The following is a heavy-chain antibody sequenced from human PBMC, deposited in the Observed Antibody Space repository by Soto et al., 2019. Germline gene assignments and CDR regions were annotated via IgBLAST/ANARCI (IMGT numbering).Heavy chain of an antibody. Sequence: GGSLRLSCAASGFTFSSYAMSWVRQAPGKGLEWVSAISGSGGSTYYADSVKGRFTISRDNSKNTLYLQMNSLRAEDTAVYYCAKGTLMITFGGVIEPFDYWGQGTLVTVSS. CDR2: ISGSGGST. D-gene: IGHD3-16*02. CDR1: GFTFSSYA. CDR3: AKGTLMITFGGVIEPFDY. J-gene: IGHJ4*02. V-gene: IGHV3-23*01.